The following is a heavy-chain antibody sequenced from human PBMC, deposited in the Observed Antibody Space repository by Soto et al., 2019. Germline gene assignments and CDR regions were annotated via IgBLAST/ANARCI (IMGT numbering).Heavy chain of an antibody. J-gene: IGHJ4*02. V-gene: IGHV3-74*01. Sequence: EVQLVESGGGLVQPGGSLRLSCAGSGFTFSGNWMHWVRQAPGKGLVWVSCINSDGTTTNYADSVKGRFTISRDNAKNTLFLQMSSLRAEDTAVYYCARGPFGWYGFDYWGQGTLITVSS. CDR2: INSDGTTT. CDR1: GFTFSGNW. CDR3: ARGPFGWYGFDY. D-gene: IGHD6-19*01.